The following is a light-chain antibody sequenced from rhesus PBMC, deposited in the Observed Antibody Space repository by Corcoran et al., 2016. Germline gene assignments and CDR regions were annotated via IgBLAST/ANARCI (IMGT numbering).Light chain of an antibody. CDR3: RKYNGSPYT. CDR2: GAS. Sequence: QVILTQSPAILSLFPGERATLSCRASQSVSRYLAWYQQKPGKAPRLLIFGASSRAPGIPDRSSGSGSRTEFTRASRNLEPEDITVNSSRKYNGSPYTFSPGTKLAIK. V-gene: IGKV3-53*01. CDR1: QSVSRY. J-gene: IGKJ3*01.